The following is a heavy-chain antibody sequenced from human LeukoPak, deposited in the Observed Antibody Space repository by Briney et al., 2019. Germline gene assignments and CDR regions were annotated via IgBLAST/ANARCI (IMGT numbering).Heavy chain of an antibody. Sequence: SETLSLTCTVSGGSISSYYWSWIRQPAGKELEWIGRIYTSGSTNYNPSLKSRVTMSVDTSKNQFSLKLNSVTAADTAVYYCARLRYPQTPNAFDVWGQGTMVTVSS. CDR1: GGSISSYY. CDR2: IYTSGST. J-gene: IGHJ3*01. D-gene: IGHD4-23*01. CDR3: ARLRYPQTPNAFDV. V-gene: IGHV4-4*07.